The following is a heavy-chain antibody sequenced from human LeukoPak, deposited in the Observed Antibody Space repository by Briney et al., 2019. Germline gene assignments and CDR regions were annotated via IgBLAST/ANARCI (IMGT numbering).Heavy chain of an antibody. J-gene: IGHJ5*02. V-gene: IGHV4-39*07. CDR1: GGSISSSSYY. CDR3: ARAFDYDFWSGYNNWFDP. Sequence: SETLSLTCTVSGGSISSSSYYWGWIRQPPGKGLEWIGEINHSGSTNYNPSLKSRVTISVDTSKNQFSLKLSSVTAADTAVYYCARAFDYDFWSGYNNWFDPWGQGTLVTVSS. D-gene: IGHD3-3*01. CDR2: INHSGST.